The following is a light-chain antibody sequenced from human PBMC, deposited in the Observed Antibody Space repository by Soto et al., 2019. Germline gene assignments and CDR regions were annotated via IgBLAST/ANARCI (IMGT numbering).Light chain of an antibody. J-gene: IGLJ3*02. Sequence: QSVLTQPRSVSGSPGQSVTISCTGTSSDVGAYIYVSWYQQYPAKAPKVMIYDVGRRPSGVPDRFSGSKSGNTASLTISGLLAEDEAVYFCCSYAGNKTVVFGGGTKLTVL. CDR3: CSYAGNKTVV. CDR1: SSDVGAYIY. CDR2: DVG. V-gene: IGLV2-11*01.